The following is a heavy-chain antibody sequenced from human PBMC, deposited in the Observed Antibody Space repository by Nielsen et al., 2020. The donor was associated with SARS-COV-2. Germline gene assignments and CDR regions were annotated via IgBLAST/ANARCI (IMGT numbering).Heavy chain of an antibody. V-gene: IGHV1-2*06. CDR2: INPYSGGT. Sequence: ASVKVSCKASGYTFTDYYIHWVRQAPGQGLEWMGRINPYSGGTNYAQKFQGTVTMTRDASISTVYMELTSDDTAVYYCARARATIFGLVMSYGMGVWGQGTTVAVSS. D-gene: IGHD3/OR15-3a*01. J-gene: IGHJ6*02. CDR3: ARARATIFGLVMSYGMGV. CDR1: GYTFTDYY.